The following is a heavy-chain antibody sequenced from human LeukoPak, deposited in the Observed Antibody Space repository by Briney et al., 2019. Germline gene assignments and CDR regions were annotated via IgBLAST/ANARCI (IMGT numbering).Heavy chain of an antibody. D-gene: IGHD1-26*01. CDR3: AREMVGLMWGAGLN. V-gene: IGHV1-69*04. CDR2: IIPILGIA. Sequence: ASVKVSCKASGGTFSSYTISWVRQAPGQGLEWMGRIIPILGIANYAQKFQGRVTITADKSMSTAYMELSSLRSEDTAVYYCAREMVGLMWGAGLNWGQGTLVTVSS. CDR1: GGTFSSYT. J-gene: IGHJ4*02.